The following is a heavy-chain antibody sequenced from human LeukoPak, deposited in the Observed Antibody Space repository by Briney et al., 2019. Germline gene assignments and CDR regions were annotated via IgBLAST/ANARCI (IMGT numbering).Heavy chain of an antibody. V-gene: IGHV3-11*01. D-gene: IGHD1-26*01. Sequence: GGSLRLSCAASGFTFSDYYMSWIRQAPGKGLEWVSYISSSGSTIYYADSVKGRFTISRDNAKNSLYLQMNSLRAEDTAVYYCARAWELLRYYYGMDVWGQGTTVTVSS. J-gene: IGHJ6*02. CDR1: GFTFSDYY. CDR3: ARAWELLRYYYGMDV. CDR2: ISSSGSTI.